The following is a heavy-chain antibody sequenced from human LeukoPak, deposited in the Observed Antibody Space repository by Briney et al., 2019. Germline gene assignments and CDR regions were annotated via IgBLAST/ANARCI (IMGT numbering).Heavy chain of an antibody. CDR3: ARVSRTTMVRGVIAFDY. CDR1: GGTFNTYA. Sequence: GASVKVSCKASGGTFNTYAINWVRQAPGQGLEWMGGIIPVSGAANYAQKFQDRVTITADESTSTAYMDLSSLRSEDTAVYYCARVSRTTMVRGVIAFDYWGQGTLVTVSS. CDR2: IIPVSGAA. D-gene: IGHD3-10*01. V-gene: IGHV1-69*13. J-gene: IGHJ4*02.